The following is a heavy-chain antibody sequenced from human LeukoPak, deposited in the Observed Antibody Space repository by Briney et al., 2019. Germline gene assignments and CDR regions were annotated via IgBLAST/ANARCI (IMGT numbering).Heavy chain of an antibody. CDR2: IYYSGST. J-gene: IGHJ4*02. D-gene: IGHD1/OR15-1a*01. V-gene: IGHV4-39*07. CDR1: GFTFSSYA. Sequence: KSGGSLRLSCAASGFTFSSYAMSWVRQAPGKGLEWIGSIYYSGSTYYNPSLKSRVTISVDTSKNQFSLKLSSVTAADTAVYYCARDRHWTNDWVFDYWGQGTLVTVSS. CDR3: ARDRHWTNDWVFDY.